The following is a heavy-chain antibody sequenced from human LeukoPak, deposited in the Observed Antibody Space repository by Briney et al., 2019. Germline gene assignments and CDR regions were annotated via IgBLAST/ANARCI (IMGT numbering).Heavy chain of an antibody. D-gene: IGHD3-22*01. CDR1: GFTFSSYA. J-gene: IGHJ6*02. CDR3: ARSDYYDSSGYYYGYYYYGMDV. CDR2: IYSGGST. Sequence: PGRSLRLSCAASGFTFSSYAMHWVRQAPGKGLEWVSVIYSGGSTYYADSVKGRFTISRDNSKNTLYLQMNSLRAEDTAVYYCARSDYYDSSGYYYGYYYYGMDVWGQGTTVTVSS. V-gene: IGHV3-53*01.